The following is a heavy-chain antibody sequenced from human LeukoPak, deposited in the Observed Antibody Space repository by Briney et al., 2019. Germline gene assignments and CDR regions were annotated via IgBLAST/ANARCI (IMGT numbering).Heavy chain of an antibody. CDR1: GYSISTGYY. CDR2: FYHGGST. J-gene: IGHJ4*02. CDR3: ARVYSNYVLDY. Sequence: PSETLSLTCTVSGYSISTGYYWDWIRQPPGKGLEWIGTFYHGGSTYYNPSLKSRVTISVDTSKNQFSLKLSSVTAADTAVYYCARVYSNYVLDYWGQGTLVTVSS. V-gene: IGHV4-38-2*02. D-gene: IGHD4-11*01.